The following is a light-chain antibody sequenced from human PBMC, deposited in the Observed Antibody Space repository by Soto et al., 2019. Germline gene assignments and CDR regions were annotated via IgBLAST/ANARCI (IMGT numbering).Light chain of an antibody. J-gene: IGLJ2*01. CDR1: SSDVGGYNY. CDR2: EVS. V-gene: IGLV2-14*01. Sequence: QSVLTQPASVSGSPGQSMTISCTGTSSDVGGYNYVSWYQQHPGKAPKLMIYEVSNRPSGVSNRFSGSKSGNTASLTISGLQAEDEADYYCSSYTSSSTRVFGGGTQLTVL. CDR3: SSYTSSSTRV.